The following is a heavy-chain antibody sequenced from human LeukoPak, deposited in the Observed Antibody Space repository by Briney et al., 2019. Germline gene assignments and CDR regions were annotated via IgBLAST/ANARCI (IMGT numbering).Heavy chain of an antibody. CDR3: VTSFDYSDFY. CDR2: INPNTGGT. CDR1: GYTFTNFY. V-gene: IGHV1-2*06. D-gene: IGHD4-11*01. J-gene: IGHJ4*02. Sequence: ASVKVSCKASGYTFTNFYIHWVRQAPGQGLEWMGRINPNTGGTNFAQKFQDRVTVTRDTSISTAYLELSSLTSGDTAVYHCVTSFDYSDFYWGQGTLVIVS.